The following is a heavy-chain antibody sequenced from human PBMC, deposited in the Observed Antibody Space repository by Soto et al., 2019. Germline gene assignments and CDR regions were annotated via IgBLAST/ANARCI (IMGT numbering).Heavy chain of an antibody. CDR2: IYHSGST. CDR1: GGSISSSYW. J-gene: IGHJ6*02. CDR3: ARVSGSYYYGMDV. V-gene: IGHV4-4*02. Sequence: QVQLQESGPGLVKPSGTLSLTCAVSGGSISSSYWWSWVRQPPGKGLEWIGEIYHSGSTNYNTSLKSRVTISADTSKNQFSLKVTSVTAADTAVYYCARVSGSYYYGMDVWGQGTTVTVSS.